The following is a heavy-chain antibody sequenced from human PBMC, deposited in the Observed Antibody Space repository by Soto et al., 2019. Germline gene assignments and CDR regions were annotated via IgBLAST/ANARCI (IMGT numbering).Heavy chain of an antibody. V-gene: IGHV5-51*01. CDR1: GYNFTSYW. D-gene: IGHD1-7*01. J-gene: IGHJ6*02. CDR2: IYPGDSDT. Sequence: PGESLKISCKGSGYNFTSYWIGWVLQMPGKGLEYMGIIYPGDSDTRYSPSFQGQVTVSADKSINTAYLQWSSLKASDTAMYYCARLTTGTTSYGMDVWGQGTTVTVSS. CDR3: ARLTTGTTSYGMDV.